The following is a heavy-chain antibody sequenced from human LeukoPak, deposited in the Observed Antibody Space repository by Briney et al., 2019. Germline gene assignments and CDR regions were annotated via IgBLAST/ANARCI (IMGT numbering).Heavy chain of an antibody. CDR1: GFTFSSYG. CDR3: AKDVRELDAFDI. J-gene: IGHJ3*02. CDR2: ISYDGSNK. Sequence: PGRSLRLSCAASGFTFSSYGMHWVRQAPGKGLEWVAVISYDGSNKYYADSVKGRFTISRDNSKNTLYLQMNSLRAEDTAVYYCAKDVRELDAFDIWGQGTMVTVSS. D-gene: IGHD1-7*01. V-gene: IGHV3-30*18.